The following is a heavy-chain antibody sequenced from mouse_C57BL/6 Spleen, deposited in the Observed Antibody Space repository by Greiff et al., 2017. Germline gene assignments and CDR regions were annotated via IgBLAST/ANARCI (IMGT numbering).Heavy chain of an antibody. CDR3: ERRDYSSSSFGY. V-gene: IGHV1-59*01. J-gene: IGHJ2*01. CDR1: GYTFTSYW. D-gene: IGHD2-12*01. Sequence: QVQLQQPGAELVRPGTSVKLSCTASGYTFTSYWMHWVKQRPGQGLEWIGVIDPSDSYTNYNQKFKGKATLTVDTSSSTAYMQLSSLTSEDTAVYYCERRDYSSSSFGYWGQGTTLTVSS. CDR2: IDPSDSYT.